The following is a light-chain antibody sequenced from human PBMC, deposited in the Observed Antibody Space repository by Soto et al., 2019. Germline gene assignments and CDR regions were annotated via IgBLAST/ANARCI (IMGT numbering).Light chain of an antibody. J-gene: IGKJ5*01. CDR3: QQRSNWPSIT. CDR1: RDISTW. CDR2: GAS. V-gene: IGKV1D-12*01. Sequence: DIQMTQSPSSVSASVGDRVTITCRASRDISTWLAWYQQKPGKAPKLLIYGASNLQSGVPSRFSGRGSGTDFTLTISSLHPEDFAVYYCQQRSNWPSITFGQGTRLEIK.